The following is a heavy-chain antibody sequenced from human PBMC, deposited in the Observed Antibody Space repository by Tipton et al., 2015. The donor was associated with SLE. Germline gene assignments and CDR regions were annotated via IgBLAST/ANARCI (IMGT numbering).Heavy chain of an antibody. CDR2: VYYTGST. V-gene: IGHV4-34*01. CDR1: GGSFSGYY. D-gene: IGHD2-2*01. CDR3: ARHHCSSTSCPFDY. Sequence: TLSLTCAVYGGSFSGYYWSWIRQPPGKGLEWIGSVYYTGSTYYNPSLKTRATKYIDTSKNQFSLELSSVTAADTALYYCARHHCSSTSCPFDYWGQGALVIVSS. J-gene: IGHJ4*02.